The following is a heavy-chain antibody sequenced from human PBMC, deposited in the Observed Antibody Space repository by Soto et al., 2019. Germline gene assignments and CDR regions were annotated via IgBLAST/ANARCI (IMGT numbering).Heavy chain of an antibody. Sequence: QVQLQESGPGLVKPSQTLSLTCSVSGGSISSGGYYWSWIRQHPGKGLEWIWYIYYTGSTYYNPSLTCRVTISVDTSKNQFSLKLSSVTAADTAVYYCARDQSSGYVEHAFDIWGQGTMVTVSS. CDR1: GGSISSGGYY. D-gene: IGHD3-22*01. V-gene: IGHV4-31*03. CDR3: ARDQSSGYVEHAFDI. CDR2: IYYTGST. J-gene: IGHJ3*02.